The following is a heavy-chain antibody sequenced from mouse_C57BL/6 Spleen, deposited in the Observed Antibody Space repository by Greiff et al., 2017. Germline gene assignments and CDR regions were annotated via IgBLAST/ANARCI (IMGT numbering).Heavy chain of an antibody. CDR1: GYSITSGYD. Sequence: DVKLQESGPGMVKPSQSLSLTCTVTGYSITSGYDWHWIRHFPGNKLEWMGYISYSGSTNYNPSLKSRISITHDTSKNHFFLKLNSVTTEDTATYYGARGRTGTPWFAYWGQGTLVTVSA. CDR2: ISYSGST. J-gene: IGHJ3*01. D-gene: IGHD4-1*01. V-gene: IGHV3-1*01. CDR3: ARGRTGTPWFAY.